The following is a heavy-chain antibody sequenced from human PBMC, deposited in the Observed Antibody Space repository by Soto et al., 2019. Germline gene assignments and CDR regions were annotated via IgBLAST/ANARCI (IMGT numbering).Heavy chain of an antibody. J-gene: IGHJ4*02. CDR1: GFAFMSYT. V-gene: IGHV3-21*01. CDR2: MTSSGAYI. CDR3: ARDRYASYDYWTGFPNDY. Sequence: PGGSLRLSCAASGFAFMSYTMNWVRQAPGKGLEWVSSMTSSGAYIYHADSVKGRFTISRDNAKNSLYLEMNSLRVEDTAVYYCARDRYASYDYWTGFPNDYWGRGTLVTVSS. D-gene: IGHD3-3*01.